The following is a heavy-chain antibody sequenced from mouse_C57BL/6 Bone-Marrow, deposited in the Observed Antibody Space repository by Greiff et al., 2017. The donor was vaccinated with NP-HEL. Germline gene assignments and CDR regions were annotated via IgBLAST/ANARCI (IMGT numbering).Heavy chain of an antibody. CDR3: ARRGITTVSYWYFDV. CDR1: GFSLSSYG. CDR2: IWSGGST. Sequence: VQLQQSGPGLAQPSQSLSIPCTVSGFSLSSYGVRWVRQSPGRGLEWLGVIWSGGSTDSNAAFISRLSISKDNSKSQVFFKMNSLQADDTAIYYCARRGITTVSYWYFDVWGTGTTVTVSS. J-gene: IGHJ1*03. V-gene: IGHV2-2*01. D-gene: IGHD1-1*01.